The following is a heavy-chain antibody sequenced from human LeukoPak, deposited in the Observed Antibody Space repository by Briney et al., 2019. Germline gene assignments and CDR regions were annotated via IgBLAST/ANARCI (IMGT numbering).Heavy chain of an antibody. CDR2: ISDSGVTT. J-gene: IGHJ3*02. CDR3: VKGGWGTVSDI. V-gene: IGHV3-23*01. D-gene: IGHD3-16*01. Sequence: GGSLRLSCEASGFTFSSYAMNWVRQAPGKGLEWLASISDSGVTTNYADSAMGRFTISRENSKNTLYLQMSSLTADDTAVYYCVKGGWGTVSDIWGQGTVVTVSS. CDR1: GFTFSSYA.